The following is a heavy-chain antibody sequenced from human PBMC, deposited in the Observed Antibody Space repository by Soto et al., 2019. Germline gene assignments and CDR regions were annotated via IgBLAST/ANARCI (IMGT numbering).Heavy chain of an antibody. Sequence: SETLSLTCAVYGGSFSGYYWSWIRQPPGKGLEWIGEINHSGSTNYNPSLKSRVTISVDTSKNQFSLKLSSVTAADTAVYYCARATYYYGSGSHYYYCMDVWGKGTTVTVSS. D-gene: IGHD3-10*01. CDR2: INHSGST. CDR1: GGSFSGYY. V-gene: IGHV4-34*01. CDR3: ARATYYYGSGSHYYYCMDV. J-gene: IGHJ6*03.